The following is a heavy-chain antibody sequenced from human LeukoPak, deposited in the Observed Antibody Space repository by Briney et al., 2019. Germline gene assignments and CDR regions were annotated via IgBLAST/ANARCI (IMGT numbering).Heavy chain of an antibody. J-gene: IGHJ4*02. D-gene: IGHD6-25*01. Sequence: PSETLSLTCTVSGGSISSSSYYWGWIRQPPGKGLEWIGSIYYSGSTYYNPSLKSRVIISVDTSKNQFSLKLRSVTAADTAMYYCARSPGGHFDYWGQGTLVTVSS. CDR2: IYYSGST. CDR1: GGSISSSSYY. V-gene: IGHV4-39*01. CDR3: ARSPGGHFDY.